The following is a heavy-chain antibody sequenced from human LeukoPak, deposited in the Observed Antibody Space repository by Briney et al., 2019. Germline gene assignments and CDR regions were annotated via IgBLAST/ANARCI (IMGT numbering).Heavy chain of an antibody. CDR3: ATEDIGRFH. CDR1: GFSFSTYS. V-gene: IGHV3-48*02. J-gene: IGHJ4*02. D-gene: IGHD2/OR15-2a*01. Sequence: GGSLRLSCAASGFSFSTYSMNWVRQAPGKGLEWLSYISSSSSPIYYADSVKGRFTISRDNAKNSLYLDMNSLRDEDTAVYYCATEDIGRFHWGQGTLVTVSS. CDR2: ISSSSSPI.